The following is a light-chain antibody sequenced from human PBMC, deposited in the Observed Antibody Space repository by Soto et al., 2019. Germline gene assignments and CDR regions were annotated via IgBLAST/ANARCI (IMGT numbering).Light chain of an antibody. CDR2: DVS. J-gene: IGLJ3*02. V-gene: IGLV2-11*01. CDR1: SSDVGGYNY. Sequence: QSALTQPRSVSGSPGQSVTISCTGTSSDVGGYNYVSWYQQHPGKAPKLMIYDVSKRPSGVPDRFSGSKSGNTASLTISGLQAEDEADYYCCSYAGSYTWDWVFGGGTSSPS. CDR3: CSYAGSYTWDWV.